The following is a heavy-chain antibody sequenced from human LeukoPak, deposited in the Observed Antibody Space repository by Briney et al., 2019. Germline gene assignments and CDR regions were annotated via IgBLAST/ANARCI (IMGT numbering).Heavy chain of an antibody. Sequence: GESLTLSCAASGFTFSNYDMHWVRQPTGKGLEWVSSIGTAGDTYYPGSVRGRFTMSRENAKNSLYLQMNSLTAGDTAVYYCARGANTHFDYWGQGILVTVSS. CDR3: ARGANTHFDY. CDR1: GFTFSNYD. V-gene: IGHV3-13*04. CDR2: IGTAGDT. D-gene: IGHD1-26*01. J-gene: IGHJ4*02.